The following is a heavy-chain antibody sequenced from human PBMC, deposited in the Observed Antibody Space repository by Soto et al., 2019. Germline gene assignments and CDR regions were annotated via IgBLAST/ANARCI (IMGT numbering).Heavy chain of an antibody. CDR1: GYTFTIYG. D-gene: IGHD5-12*01. CDR3: ARALGYSGYAGMDV. Sequence: QVQLVQSGGEVKKPGASVKVSCKASGYTFTIYGINWVRQAPGQGLEWMGWISPDNGNTNYAQKLQGRVTMNTDTSTSTGNMELRSLRSDDTAIYYCARALGYSGYAGMDVWGQGTTVTVTS. J-gene: IGHJ6*02. V-gene: IGHV1-18*01. CDR2: ISPDNGNT.